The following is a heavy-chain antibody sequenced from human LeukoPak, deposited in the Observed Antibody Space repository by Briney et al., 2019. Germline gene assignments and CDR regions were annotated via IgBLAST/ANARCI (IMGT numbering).Heavy chain of an antibody. CDR2: ISYDGSNK. CDR3: AKGYSGSYYAWFDY. Sequence: PGGSLRLSCAASGFTFSSYGMHWVRQAPGKGLEWVAVISYDGSNKYYADSVKGRFTISRDNSKNTLYLQMNSLRAEDTAVYYCAKGYSGSYYAWFDYWGQGTLVTVSS. V-gene: IGHV3-30*18. D-gene: IGHD1-26*01. J-gene: IGHJ4*02. CDR1: GFTFSSYG.